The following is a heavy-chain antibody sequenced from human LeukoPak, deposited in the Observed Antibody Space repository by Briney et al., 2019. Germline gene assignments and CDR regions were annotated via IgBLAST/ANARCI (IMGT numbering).Heavy chain of an antibody. V-gene: IGHV3-48*04. D-gene: IGHD1-20*01. J-gene: IGHJ4*02. CDR2: IGPSGTTL. CDR3: ARASYNWN. Sequence: GGSLRLSCAASGFTLSNYWMNWVRQAPGKGLEWVSYIGPSGTTLYYADFVKGRFTISRDDAKNSLYLQLSSLRAEDTAVYYCARASYNWNWGQGTLVTVSS. CDR1: GFTLSNYW.